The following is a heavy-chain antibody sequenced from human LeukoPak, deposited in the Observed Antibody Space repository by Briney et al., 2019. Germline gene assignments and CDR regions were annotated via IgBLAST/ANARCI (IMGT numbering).Heavy chain of an antibody. J-gene: IGHJ6*02. CDR3: ASPNIVVVPADTRYYYYGMDV. Sequence: PGGSLRLSCAASGFTVSSNYMSWVRQAPGKGLEWVSVIYSGGSTYYADSVKGRFTISRDNSKNTLYLQMNSLRAEDTAVYYRASPNIVVVPADTRYYYYGMDVWGQGTTVTVSS. D-gene: IGHD2-2*01. V-gene: IGHV3-66*01. CDR1: GFTVSSNY. CDR2: IYSGGST.